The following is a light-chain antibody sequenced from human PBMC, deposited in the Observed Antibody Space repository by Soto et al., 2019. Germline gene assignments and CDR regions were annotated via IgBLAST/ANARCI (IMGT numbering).Light chain of an antibody. J-gene: IGKJ1*01. Sequence: DIQMTQSHSTLTASVGDRVSITCRASQSISSWLAWYQQKPGKAPKLLIYDASSLESGVPSRFSGSGSGTEFTLTISSLQPDDFATYYCQQYNSYPVTFGQGTKVDI. CDR1: QSISSW. CDR2: DAS. CDR3: QQYNSYPVT. V-gene: IGKV1-5*01.